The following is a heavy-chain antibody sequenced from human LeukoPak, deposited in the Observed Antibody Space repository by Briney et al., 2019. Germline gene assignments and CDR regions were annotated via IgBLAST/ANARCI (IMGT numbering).Heavy chain of an antibody. J-gene: IGHJ4*02. Sequence: ASVKVSCKASGYTFTGNYMHWLRQAPGQGLEWMGWINPNSGGTNSAQRFQGRVTIPRDTSISTAYMELSRLTSDDTAVYYCARDQCSSTSCWIFDYWGQGTLVTVSS. D-gene: IGHD2-2*01. V-gene: IGHV1-2*02. CDR1: GYTFTGNY. CDR2: INPNSGGT. CDR3: ARDQCSSTSCWIFDY.